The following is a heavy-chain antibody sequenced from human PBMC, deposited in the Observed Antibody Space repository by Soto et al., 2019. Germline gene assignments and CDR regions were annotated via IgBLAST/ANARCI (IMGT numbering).Heavy chain of an antibody. V-gene: IGHV4-39*01. CDR1: GGSISSSDYY. D-gene: IGHD5-18*01. J-gene: IGHJ4*02. CDR2: INYIGST. Sequence: QLQLQESGPGLVRPSETLSLTCTVSGGSISSSDYYWAWIRQPPGKGLEWIANINYIGSTYYNPCLKSRVAISVDGSANQVALKVTSVTAADTAVYYCARQLSVSSYEYYFGQWGQGTLVTVSS. CDR3: ARQLSVSSYEYYFGQ.